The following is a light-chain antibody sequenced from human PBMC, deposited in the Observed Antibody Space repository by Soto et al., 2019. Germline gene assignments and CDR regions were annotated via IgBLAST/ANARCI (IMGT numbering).Light chain of an antibody. CDR3: QCYDSSLTVL. J-gene: IGLJ2*01. CDR1: GSTFEAGSD. Sequence: QSVLTQPPSVSGAPGQRVTISCTVSGSTFEAGSDVHWYQQVPGTAPKLLISYNTNRPSGVPDRFSGSKSGTSASLAISGLQPEDEADYYCQCYDSSLTVLFGGGTKLTVL. V-gene: IGLV1-40*01. CDR2: YNT.